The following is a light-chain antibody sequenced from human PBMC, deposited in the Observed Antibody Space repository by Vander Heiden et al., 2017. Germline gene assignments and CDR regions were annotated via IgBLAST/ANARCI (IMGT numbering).Light chain of an antibody. CDR1: QSVSSY. Sequence: EIVLTQSPATLSLSPGERATLSCRASQSVSSYLAWYQQKPGQAPRLLIYDASNRATGIPARFSGSGYGTDFTLTISSLEPEDFAVYYCQQPSNWPPITFGQGTHVEIK. CDR3: QQPSNWPPIT. V-gene: IGKV3-11*01. CDR2: DAS. J-gene: IGKJ5*01.